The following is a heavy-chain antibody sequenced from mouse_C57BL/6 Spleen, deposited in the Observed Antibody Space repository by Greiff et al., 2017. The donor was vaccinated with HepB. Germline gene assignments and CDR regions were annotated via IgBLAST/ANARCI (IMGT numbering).Heavy chain of an antibody. CDR1: GFTFSDYG. V-gene: IGHV5-15*01. Sequence: EVKLMESGGGLVQPGGSLKLSCAASGFTFSDYGMAWVRQAPRKGPEWVAFISNLAYSIYYADTVTGRFTISRENAKNSLYLEMSSLRSEDTAMYYCASGDYDVGWFAYWGQGTLVTVSA. D-gene: IGHD2-4*01. CDR2: ISNLAYSI. J-gene: IGHJ3*01. CDR3: ASGDYDVGWFAY.